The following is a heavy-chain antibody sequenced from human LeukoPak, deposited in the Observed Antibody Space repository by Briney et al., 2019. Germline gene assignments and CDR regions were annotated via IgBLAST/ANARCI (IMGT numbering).Heavy chain of an antibody. CDR2: IRYDGSNK. V-gene: IGHV3-30*02. J-gene: IGHJ4*02. D-gene: IGHD3-10*01. Sequence: PGGPLRLSCAASGFTFSSYGMHWVRQAPGKGLEWVAFIRYDGSNKYYADSVKGRFTISRDNSKNTLYLQMNSLRAEDTAVHYCANSPTYGSGSYYLDWGQGTLVTVSS. CDR3: ANSPTYGSGSYYLD. CDR1: GFTFSSYG.